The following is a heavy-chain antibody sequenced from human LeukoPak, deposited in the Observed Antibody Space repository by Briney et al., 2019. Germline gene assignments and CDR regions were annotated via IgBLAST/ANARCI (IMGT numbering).Heavy chain of an antibody. Sequence: VASVKVSCKASGYTFTSYDINWVRQATGQGLEWMGWMNPNSGSTGYAQKFQGRVTMTRNTSISTAYLELSSLRSEDTAVYYCARGDAAAGYNVWGKGTTVTVSS. CDR2: MNPNSGST. D-gene: IGHD6-13*01. CDR1: GYTFTSYD. CDR3: ARGDAAAGYNV. J-gene: IGHJ6*04. V-gene: IGHV1-8*01.